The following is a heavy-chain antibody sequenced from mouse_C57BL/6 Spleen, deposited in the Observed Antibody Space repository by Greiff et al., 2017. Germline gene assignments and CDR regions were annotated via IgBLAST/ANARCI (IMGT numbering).Heavy chain of an antibody. CDR1: GYTFTSYW. Sequence: VQLQQPGAELVKPGASVKMSCKASGYTFTSYWIIWVKQRPGQGLVWIGDIYPGSGSTNYNEKFKSMATLTVDTSSSTAYMQLRSLTSEVSAVYYCARGDFDYWGQGTTLTVSS. CDR3: ARGDFDY. V-gene: IGHV1-55*01. CDR2: IYPGSGST. J-gene: IGHJ2*01.